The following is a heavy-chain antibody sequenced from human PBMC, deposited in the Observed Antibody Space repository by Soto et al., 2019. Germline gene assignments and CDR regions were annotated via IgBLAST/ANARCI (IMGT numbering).Heavy chain of an antibody. CDR3: ARDPPPPEY. CDR2: ISAFNGNT. J-gene: IGHJ4*02. D-gene: IGHD2-2*01. Sequence: QVQLVQSGAEVKKPGASVKVSCKASGYTFASYAISWMRQAPGQGLEWMGWISAFNGNTNYAQKLQGRVTMTTDTYTSTAYLELRSLISAVPAVYYCARDPPPPEYWGQGTLVTVSS. V-gene: IGHV1-18*01. CDR1: GYTFASYA.